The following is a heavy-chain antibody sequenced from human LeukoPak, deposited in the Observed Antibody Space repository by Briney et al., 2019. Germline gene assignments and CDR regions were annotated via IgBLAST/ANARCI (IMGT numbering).Heavy chain of an antibody. Sequence: GRSLRLSCAASGFTFNKYWLTWVRQPPGKGLEWVAVIWYDGSNKYYADSVKGRFTISRDNSKNTLYLQMNSLRAEDTAVYYCAKESAIHAFDIWGQGTMVTVSS. CDR1: GFTFNKYW. D-gene: IGHD2-21*01. J-gene: IGHJ3*02. CDR3: AKESAIHAFDI. V-gene: IGHV3-33*06. CDR2: IWYDGSNK.